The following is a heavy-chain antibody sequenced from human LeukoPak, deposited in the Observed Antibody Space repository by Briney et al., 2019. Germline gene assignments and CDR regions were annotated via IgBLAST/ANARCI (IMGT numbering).Heavy chain of an antibody. CDR3: AKDESRVRGVIRDAFDF. CDR1: GFTFSSYW. Sequence: GGSLRLSCAASGFTFSSYWMSWVRQAPGKGLEWVANIKQDGSEKSYVDSVKGRFTISRDNAKKSLYLQMNSLRVDDTAVYYCAKDESRVRGVIRDAFDFWGQGTLVTVSS. V-gene: IGHV3-7*01. CDR2: IKQDGSEK. J-gene: IGHJ3*01. D-gene: IGHD3-10*01.